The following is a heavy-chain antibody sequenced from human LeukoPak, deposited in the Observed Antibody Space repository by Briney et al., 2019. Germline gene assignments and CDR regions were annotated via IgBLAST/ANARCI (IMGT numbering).Heavy chain of an antibody. Sequence: PSETLSLTCAVYGGSFSGYYWSWIRQPPGKGLEWIGEINHSGSTNYNPSLKSRVTISVDTSKNQFSLKLSSVTAADTAAYYCARVGGKYYYYYGMDVWGQGTTVTVSS. J-gene: IGHJ6*02. V-gene: IGHV4-34*01. CDR1: GGSFSGYY. CDR2: INHSGST. D-gene: IGHD4-23*01. CDR3: ARVGGKYYYYYGMDV.